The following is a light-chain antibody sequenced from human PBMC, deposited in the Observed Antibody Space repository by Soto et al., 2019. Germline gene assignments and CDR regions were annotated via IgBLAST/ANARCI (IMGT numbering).Light chain of an antibody. CDR1: SSDVGGHNF. J-gene: IGLJ2*01. CDR3: NSYTSTFTWV. Sequence: QSALTQPASVSGSPGQSITISCTGTSSDVGGHNFVSWYQHHPVKAPKLMIYEVTNRPSGVSDRFSGSKSGNTASLTISGLQAEDEADYYCNSYTSTFTWVFGGGTKLTVL. CDR2: EVT. V-gene: IGLV2-14*01.